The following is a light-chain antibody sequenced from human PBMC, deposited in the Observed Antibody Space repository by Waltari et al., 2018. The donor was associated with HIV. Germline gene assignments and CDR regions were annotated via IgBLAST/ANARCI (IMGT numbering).Light chain of an antibody. CDR3: QQYNGYLGT. J-gene: IGKJ1*01. CDR2: RAS. V-gene: IGKV1-5*03. Sequence: DIQMTQSPSTISVSVGDRVTITCRASQSIVDFLAWYRQKPGKAPALLIYRASNLQTGVPSRFSGSGSGTEFTLTISSLQPDDCATYYCQQYNGYLGTFGQGTTVEI. CDR1: QSIVDF.